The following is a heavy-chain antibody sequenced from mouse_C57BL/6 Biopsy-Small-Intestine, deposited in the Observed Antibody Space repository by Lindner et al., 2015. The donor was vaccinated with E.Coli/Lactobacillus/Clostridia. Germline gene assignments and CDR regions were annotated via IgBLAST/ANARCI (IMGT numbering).Heavy chain of an antibody. Sequence: VQLQESGTELMKPGASVKLSCKATSYTFTDYWIEWVKQRPGHGLEWIGEILPGSGRINSNEKFKGKATFTVDTSSNTAYMQLSSLTTEDSAIYYCARSGYEDYWGQGSTLTVSS. CDR1: SYTFTDYW. D-gene: IGHD2-10*02. CDR3: ARSGYEDY. CDR2: ILPGSGRI. J-gene: IGHJ2*01. V-gene: IGHV1-9*01.